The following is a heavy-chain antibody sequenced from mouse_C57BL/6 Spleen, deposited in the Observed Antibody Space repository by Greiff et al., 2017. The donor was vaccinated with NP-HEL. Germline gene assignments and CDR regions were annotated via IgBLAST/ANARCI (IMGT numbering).Heavy chain of an antibody. Sequence: EVKLQESGGGLVQPKGSLKLSCAASGFSFTTYAMNWVRQAPGKGLEWVARIRSKSNNYATYYADSVKDRFTISRDDSESMLYLQMNNLKTEDTAMYYCVRHPHYYGSSWGYFDVWGTGTTVTVAS. CDR2: IRSKSNNYAT. D-gene: IGHD1-1*01. CDR3: VRHPHYYGSSWGYFDV. V-gene: IGHV10-1*01. J-gene: IGHJ1*03. CDR1: GFSFTTYA.